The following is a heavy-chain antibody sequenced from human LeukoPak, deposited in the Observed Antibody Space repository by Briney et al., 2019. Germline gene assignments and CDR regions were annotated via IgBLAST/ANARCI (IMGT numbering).Heavy chain of an antibody. J-gene: IGHJ5*02. CDR1: GGTFSSYA. D-gene: IGHD5-12*01. CDR2: IIPIFGTA. V-gene: IGHV1-69*13. Sequence: ASVKVSCKASGGTFSSYAISWVRQAPGQGLEWMGGIIPIFGTANYAQKFQGRVTITADESTSTAYMELSSLRSEDTAVYYCAAERYRGYAQGFDPWGQGTLVTVSS. CDR3: AAERYRGYAQGFDP.